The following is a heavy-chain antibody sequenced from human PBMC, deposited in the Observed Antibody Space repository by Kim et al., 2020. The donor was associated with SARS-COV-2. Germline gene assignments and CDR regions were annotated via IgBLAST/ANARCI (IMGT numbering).Heavy chain of an antibody. D-gene: IGHD5-18*01. Sequence: SVKGRFTISRDNAKNSLYLQMNSLRAEDTALYYCAKDIGGYSYGYASLDYWGQGTLVTVSS. V-gene: IGHV3-9*01. CDR3: AKDIGGYSYGYASLDY. J-gene: IGHJ4*02.